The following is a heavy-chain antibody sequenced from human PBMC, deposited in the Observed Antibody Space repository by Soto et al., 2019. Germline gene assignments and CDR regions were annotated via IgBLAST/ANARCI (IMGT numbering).Heavy chain of an antibody. J-gene: IGHJ6*03. CDR1: GYSFTSYW. CDR2: IYPGDSDT. V-gene: IGHV5-51*01. D-gene: IGHD3-16*01. Sequence: GESLKISCKGSGYSFTSYWIGWVRQMPGKGLEWMGIIYPGDSDTRYSPSFQGQVTISADKSISTAYLQWSSLKASDTAMYYCARHRADDYVPEPGYYYYYMDVWGKGTTVTVSS. CDR3: ARHRADDYVPEPGYYYYYMDV.